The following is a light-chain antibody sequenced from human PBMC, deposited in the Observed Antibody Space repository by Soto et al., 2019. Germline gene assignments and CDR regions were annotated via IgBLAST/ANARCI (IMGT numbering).Light chain of an antibody. J-gene: IGKJ4*01. Sequence: DIQMTQSPFSVSAFVGDRVTITCRASQAISNWLAWYQQKPGRAPKLLIYGASSLQSGVPSRFSGSGSGTYFPLTISGLQPEDFATYLCQQGNTFPPLTFGGGTRVDLK. V-gene: IGKV1-12*01. CDR3: QQGNTFPPLT. CDR2: GAS. CDR1: QAISNW.